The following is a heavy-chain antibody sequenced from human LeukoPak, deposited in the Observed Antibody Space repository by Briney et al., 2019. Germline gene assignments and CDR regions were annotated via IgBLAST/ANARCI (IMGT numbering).Heavy chain of an antibody. J-gene: IGHJ4*02. CDR1: GGSISIYY. CDR3: ARGEGSLCDY. V-gene: IGHV4-59*08. D-gene: IGHD3-10*01. Sequence: SETLSLTCTVSGGSISIYYWSWIRQPPGKGLEWIGYIYYSGSTNYNPSLKSRVTISVDTSKNQFSLKLSSVTAADTAVYYCARGEGSLCDYWGQGTLVTVSS. CDR2: IYYSGST.